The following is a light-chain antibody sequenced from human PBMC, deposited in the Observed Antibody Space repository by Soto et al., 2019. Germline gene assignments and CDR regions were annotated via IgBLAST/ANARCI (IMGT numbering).Light chain of an antibody. Sequence: SALNQRSSVFWAPGQAITLSLPRANKEVVGYNYVSWYQHHPGKASKLIIYDVSNRPSGVSIRFSASKSDNTASLTISGLQPEDEADYHCSSYTTSNTRQIVFGTGTKVTVL. V-gene: IGLV2-14*03. CDR1: NKEVVGYNY. CDR3: SSYTTSNTRQIV. CDR2: DVS. J-gene: IGLJ1*01.